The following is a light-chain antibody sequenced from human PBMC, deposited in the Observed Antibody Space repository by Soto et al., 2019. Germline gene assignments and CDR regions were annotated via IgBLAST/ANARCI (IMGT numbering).Light chain of an antibody. CDR1: QSVSSY. CDR3: QQYNSYWT. CDR2: DAS. Sequence: EIVLTQSPATLSLSPGERATLSCRASQSVSSYLAWYQQKPGQAPRLLIYDASNRATGIPARFSGSGSGTDFTLTISSLQPDDFATYYCQQYNSYWTFGQGTKVDNK. J-gene: IGKJ1*01. V-gene: IGKV3-11*01.